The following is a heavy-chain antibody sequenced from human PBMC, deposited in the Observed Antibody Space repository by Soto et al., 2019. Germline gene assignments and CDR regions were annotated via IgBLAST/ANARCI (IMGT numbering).Heavy chain of an antibody. D-gene: IGHD3-22*01. CDR2: INPNSGGT. CDR3: ARDNFRYYYDSSGYLDY. CDR1: GYTFTGYY. J-gene: IGHJ4*02. Sequence: QVQLVQSGAEVKKPGASVKVSCKASGYTFTGYYMHWVRQAPGQGLEWMGWINPNSGGTNYAQKFQGRVTMTRDTSISTAYMELSGLRSDDTAVYYCARDNFRYYYDSSGYLDYWGQGTLVTVSS. V-gene: IGHV1-2*02.